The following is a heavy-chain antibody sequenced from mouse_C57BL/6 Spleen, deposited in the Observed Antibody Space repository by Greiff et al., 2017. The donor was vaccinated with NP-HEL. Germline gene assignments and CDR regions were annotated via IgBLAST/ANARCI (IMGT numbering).Heavy chain of an antibody. J-gene: IGHJ1*03. CDR1: GFTFSDYY. Sequence: DVMLVESGGGLVQPGGSLKLSCAASGFTFSDYYMYWVRQTPEKRLEWVAYISNGGGSTYYPDTVKGRFTISRDNAKNTLYLQMSRLKSEDTAMYYCARPYGNYPSYWYFDVWGTGTTVTVSS. D-gene: IGHD2-1*01. V-gene: IGHV5-12*01. CDR2: ISNGGGST. CDR3: ARPYGNYPSYWYFDV.